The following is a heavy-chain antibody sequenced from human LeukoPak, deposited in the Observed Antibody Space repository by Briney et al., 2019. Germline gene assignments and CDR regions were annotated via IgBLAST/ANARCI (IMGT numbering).Heavy chain of an antibody. CDR1: GFTFSSYA. V-gene: IGHV3-64*01. Sequence: GGSLRLSCAASGFTFSSYAMHWVRQAPGKGLEFVSAISSNGGSTYYANSVKGRFTISRDNSKNTLNLQMGSLRVEDMAVYYCAKDYEPLVGVHRWGDWFDPWGQGTLVTVSS. D-gene: IGHD1-26*01. J-gene: IGHJ5*02. CDR3: AKDYEPLVGVHRWGDWFDP. CDR2: ISSNGGST.